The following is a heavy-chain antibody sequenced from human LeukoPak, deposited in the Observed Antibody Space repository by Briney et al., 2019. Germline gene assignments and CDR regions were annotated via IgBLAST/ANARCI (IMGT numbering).Heavy chain of an antibody. D-gene: IGHD6-13*01. V-gene: IGHV1-2*02. CDR2: INPNSGGT. CDR3: ARVRSSFPNAFDI. Sequence: GASVKVSCKASGDTFTDYYMHWVRQAPGQGLEWMGWINPNSGGTNYAQKFQGRVTMTRDTSISTAYMELSRLRSDDTAVYYCARVRSSFPNAFDIWGQGTMVTVSS. J-gene: IGHJ3*02. CDR1: GDTFTDYY.